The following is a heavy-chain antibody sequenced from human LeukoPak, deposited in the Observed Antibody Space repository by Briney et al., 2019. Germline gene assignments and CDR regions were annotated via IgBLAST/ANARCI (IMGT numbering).Heavy chain of an antibody. J-gene: IGHJ5*02. CDR3: ARAGASGWYAAGWFDP. CDR2: INTDGRTT. CDR1: GFPSNNYW. V-gene: IGHV3-74*01. D-gene: IGHD6-19*01. Sequence: GGSLRLSCAASGFPSNNYWIHWVRQAPGKGLMWVSSINTDGRTTRYAASVQGRFTISRDNAKNTLSLQMNGLRDDDTAVYYCARAGASGWYAAGWFDPWGQGTLVTVSS.